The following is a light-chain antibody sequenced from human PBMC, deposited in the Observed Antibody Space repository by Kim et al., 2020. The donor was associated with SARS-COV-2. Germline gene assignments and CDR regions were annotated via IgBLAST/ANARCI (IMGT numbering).Light chain of an antibody. CDR1: QSVDSN. V-gene: IGKV3-15*01. CDR2: GAS. CDR3: QQYSHWPPYT. Sequence: VCPGERVTLSCRASQSVDSNLAWYQQKPGQAPRLLIYGASTRATDIPARFSGSGSGTEFTLIISSLQSEDFAVYYCQQYSHWPPYTFGQGTKLEI. J-gene: IGKJ2*01.